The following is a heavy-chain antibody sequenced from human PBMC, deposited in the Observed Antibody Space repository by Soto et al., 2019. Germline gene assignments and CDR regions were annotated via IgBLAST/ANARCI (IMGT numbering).Heavy chain of an antibody. CDR1: GFTFSSYS. V-gene: IGHV3-30*18. CDR2: ISYDGSNK. J-gene: IGHJ6*02. CDR3: AKDTRGFRVAADISGYYYGMDV. Sequence: QPGGSLRLSCAASGFTFSSYSMNWVRQAPGKGLEWVAVISYDGSNKYYADSVRGRFTISRDNSKNTLYLQMNSLRAEDTAVYYCAKDTRGFRVAADISGYYYGMDVWGQGTTVTVSS. D-gene: IGHD2-2*02.